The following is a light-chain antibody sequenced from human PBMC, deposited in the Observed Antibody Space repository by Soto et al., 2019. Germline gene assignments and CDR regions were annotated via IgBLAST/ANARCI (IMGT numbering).Light chain of an antibody. CDR3: QQYYSYPYT. CDR2: ATS. CDR1: QGINSY. Sequence: AIRMTQSPSSLYASTGDRVTITCRASQGINSYLAWFQQNPGRAPKLLIYATSTLQSGVPSRFSGSASGTDFTLTISYLQSEDFATYYCQQYYSYPYTFGQGTKLEIK. J-gene: IGKJ2*01. V-gene: IGKV1-8*01.